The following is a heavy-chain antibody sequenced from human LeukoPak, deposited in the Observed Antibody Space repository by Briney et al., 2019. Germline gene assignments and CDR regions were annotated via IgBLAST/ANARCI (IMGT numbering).Heavy chain of an antibody. Sequence: SETLSLTCTVSGGSISSSSYYWGWIRQPPGKGLEWIGSIYYSGSTYYNPSLKSRVTISVDTSKNQFSLKLSSVTAADTAVYYCARGCTTVTRMYNWFDPWGQGTLVTVSS. CDR2: IYYSGST. CDR3: ARGCTTVTRMYNWFDP. CDR1: GGSISSSSYY. V-gene: IGHV4-39*07. J-gene: IGHJ5*02. D-gene: IGHD4-17*01.